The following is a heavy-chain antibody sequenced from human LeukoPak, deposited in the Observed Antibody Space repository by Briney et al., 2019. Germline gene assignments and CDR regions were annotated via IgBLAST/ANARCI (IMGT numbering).Heavy chain of an antibody. Sequence: WASVMVSCKASGYTFSGYYMHWVRQAPGQGREWMGWINPNSGGSNYAQKFQGRVTMTRDTSISTAYMELTRLRSDDTAVYYCARDSSSWLNAFDIWGQGTMVTVSS. D-gene: IGHD6-13*01. CDR2: INPNSGGS. V-gene: IGHV1-2*02. CDR3: ARDSSSWLNAFDI. J-gene: IGHJ3*02. CDR1: GYTFSGYY.